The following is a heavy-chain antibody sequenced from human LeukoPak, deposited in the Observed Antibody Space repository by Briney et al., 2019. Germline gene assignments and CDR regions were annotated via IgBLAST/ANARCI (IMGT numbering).Heavy chain of an antibody. D-gene: IGHD6-13*01. V-gene: IGHV3-23*01. CDR2: ISGSGGST. CDR3: AKDQRAAAGTNYDY. CDR1: GYTFSSYA. Sequence: GGSLRLSCAASGYTFSSYAMSWVRQAPGKGLEWVSAISGSGGSTYYADSVKGRFTISRDNSKNTLYLQMNSLRAEDTAVYYCAKDQRAAAGTNYDYWGQGTLVTVSS. J-gene: IGHJ4*02.